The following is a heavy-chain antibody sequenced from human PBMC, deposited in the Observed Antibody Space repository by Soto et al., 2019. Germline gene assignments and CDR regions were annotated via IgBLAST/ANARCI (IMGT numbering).Heavy chain of an antibody. V-gene: IGHV1-2*02. CDR1: GYTFTGYY. D-gene: IGHD3-16*01. CDR2: FNPNSVGT. J-gene: IGHJ4*02. Sequence: ASVKVYCKASGYTFTGYYMHWGRKAPGQGLEWMGWFNPNSVGTNYAQKFQGRVTMTRDTSISTAYMELSRLRSDDTAVYYCARGPTPRIMITFGGVDYWGQGTLVTVSS. CDR3: ARGPTPRIMITFGGVDY.